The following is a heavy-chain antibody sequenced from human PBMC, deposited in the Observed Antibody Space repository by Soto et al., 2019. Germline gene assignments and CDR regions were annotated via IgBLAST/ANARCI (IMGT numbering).Heavy chain of an antibody. CDR2: INNDGSST. D-gene: IGHD2-21*01. CDR3: ARDPLIGDTDYGLDV. V-gene: IGHV3-74*01. Sequence: GGSLRLSCAASGFTFSSYWMHWVRQAPGKGLVWVSRINNDGSSTSFADSVKGRFTISRDNAKSTLYLEMSSLRAEDTAVYYCARDPLIGDTDYGLDVWGQGTTVTVSS. CDR1: GFTFSSYW. J-gene: IGHJ6*02.